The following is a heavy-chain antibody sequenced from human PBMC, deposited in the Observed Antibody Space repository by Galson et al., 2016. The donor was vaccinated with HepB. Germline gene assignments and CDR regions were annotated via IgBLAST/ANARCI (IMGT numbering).Heavy chain of an antibody. D-gene: IGHD4-11*01. V-gene: IGHV4-61*01. CDR1: NDSVSSGIYY. J-gene: IGHJ4*02. Sequence: SETLSLTCTVSNDSVSSGIYYWSWIRQPPGKGLEWIGFIFHSGTANYNPSLKSRVTISVDTSKNQFSLKLTSVTAADTAVYYCARGDYGNSLWYFDSWGQVTLVAVSS. CDR2: IFHSGTA. CDR3: ARGDYGNSLWYFDS.